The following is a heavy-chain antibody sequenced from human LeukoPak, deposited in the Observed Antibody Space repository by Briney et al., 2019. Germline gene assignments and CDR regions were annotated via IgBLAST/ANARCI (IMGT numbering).Heavy chain of an antibody. Sequence: PSETLSLTCTVSGGSISSYYWSWIWQPAGKGLEWIGRIYTSGSTNYNPSLKSRVTMSVDTSKNQFSLKLSSVTAADTAVYYCARGKPAAGAAEYFQHWGQGTLVTVSS. J-gene: IGHJ1*01. CDR1: GGSISSYY. D-gene: IGHD6-13*01. V-gene: IGHV4-4*07. CDR3: ARGKPAAGAAEYFQH. CDR2: IYTSGST.